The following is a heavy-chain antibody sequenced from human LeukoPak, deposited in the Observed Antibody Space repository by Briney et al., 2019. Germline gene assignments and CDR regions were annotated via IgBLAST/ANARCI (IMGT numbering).Heavy chain of an antibody. J-gene: IGHJ3*02. CDR1: GFTVSSNY. Sequence: EPGGSLRLSCAASGFTVSSNYMSWVRQAPGKGLEWVSITYSDVNTNYADSVKGRFTISRDNSKSTLSLQMNSLRAEDTAVYYCARKNDLFNAAFDIWGQGTVVTASS. CDR3: ARKNDLFNAAFDI. CDR2: TYSDVNT. D-gene: IGHD1-1*01. V-gene: IGHV3-53*01.